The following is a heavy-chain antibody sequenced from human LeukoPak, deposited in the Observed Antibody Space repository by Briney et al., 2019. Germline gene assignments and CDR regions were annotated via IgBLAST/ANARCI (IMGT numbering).Heavy chain of an antibody. CDR2: IKQDGSEK. CDR1: GFTFSSYW. D-gene: IGHD6-19*01. V-gene: IGHV3-7*01. CDR3: ARLEEQWLVQGVYNWFDP. Sequence: GGSLRPSCAASGFTFSSYWMSWVRQAPGKGLEWVANIKQDGSEKYYVDSVKGRFTISRDNAKNSLYLQMNSLRAEDTAVYYCARLEEQWLVQGVYNWFDPWAREPWSPSPQ. J-gene: IGHJ5*02.